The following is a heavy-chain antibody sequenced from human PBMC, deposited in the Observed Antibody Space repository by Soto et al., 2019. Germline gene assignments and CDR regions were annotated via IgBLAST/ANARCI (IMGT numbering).Heavy chain of an antibody. Sequence: QVQLQQWGAGLLKPSETLSLNCAVTGGSLSGYYWSWIRQPPGKGLEWIGEVKDGGHTNYSPSLRGRVTLSSDPSNDQFSLXXXSLPXXATGXXXXXXXXXXXVATHWDQGSLVTVSS. J-gene: IGHJ4*02. V-gene: IGHV4-34*01. CDR2: VKDGGHT. CDR3: XXXXXXXVATH. CDR1: GGSLSGYY. D-gene: IGHD5-12*01.